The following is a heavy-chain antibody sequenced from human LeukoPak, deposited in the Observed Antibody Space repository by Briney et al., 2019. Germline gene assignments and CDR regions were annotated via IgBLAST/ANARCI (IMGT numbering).Heavy chain of an antibody. D-gene: IGHD6-19*01. CDR3: ARSAGGSGWYVD. Sequence: SETLSLTCTVSGGSISSYYWNWIRQPPGKGLEWIGYIYDSGSTNYNPSLKSRVTISVDMSKKQFSLKLNSVTAADTAVYYCARSAGGSGWYVDWGQGTLVTVSS. J-gene: IGHJ4*02. CDR1: GGSISSYY. V-gene: IGHV4-59*01. CDR2: IYDSGST.